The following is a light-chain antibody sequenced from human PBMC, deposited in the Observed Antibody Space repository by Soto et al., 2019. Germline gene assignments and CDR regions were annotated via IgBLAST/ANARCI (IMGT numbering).Light chain of an antibody. CDR3: QQYNNWPPWT. J-gene: IGKJ1*01. CDR1: QSVSSN. V-gene: IGKV3-15*01. Sequence: IVMTQSPATLSVSPGERATLSCRASQSVSSNLAWYQQKPGQAPRLFIYGASTRATGSPARFSGSGSGTEFTLTISSLQSEDFAVYYCQQYNNWPPWTFGQGTKVEIK. CDR2: GAS.